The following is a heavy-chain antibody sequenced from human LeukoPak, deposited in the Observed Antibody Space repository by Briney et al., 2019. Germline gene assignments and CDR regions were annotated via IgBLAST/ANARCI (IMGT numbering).Heavy chain of an antibody. J-gene: IGHJ5*02. CDR1: GGSISSGDYY. V-gene: IGHV4-30-4*08. CDR2: IYYSGST. Sequence: SETLSLTCTVSGGSISSGDYYWSWIPQPPGRGLEWIGYIYYSGSTYYTPSLTSRVTISVDTTKNHFSLKLSPVASAATAVYYRARRRDSSSWYIWFDRWGQGTLVTDSS. CDR3: ARRRDSSSWYIWFDR. D-gene: IGHD6-13*01.